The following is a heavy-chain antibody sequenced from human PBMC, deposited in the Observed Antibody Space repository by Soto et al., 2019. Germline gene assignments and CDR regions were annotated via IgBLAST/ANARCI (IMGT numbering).Heavy chain of an antibody. CDR1: GFSFGSYA. D-gene: IGHD3-10*01. Sequence: EVRLLESGGGLVQPGGSPRLSCAASGFSFGSYAMNWVRQVPGKGLDWVSSISGSGDKTYYADSVKGRFTISRDNSENTLYLQMNSLRGEDTAIYYCAKDVEVYGAGYPWYFDLWGRGTLVTVSS. V-gene: IGHV3-23*01. J-gene: IGHJ2*01. CDR2: ISGSGDKT. CDR3: AKDVEVYGAGYPWYFDL.